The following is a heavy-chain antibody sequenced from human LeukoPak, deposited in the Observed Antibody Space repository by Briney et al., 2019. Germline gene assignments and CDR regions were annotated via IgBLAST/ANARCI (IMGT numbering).Heavy chain of an antibody. Sequence: GSLGLSCSASGFTFSIYAMHWVRQAPGKGLEYVSSINNNGGSTYCADSVKGRFTISRDNSKNTLYLQMNSLRAEDTAVYYCAKNPGYTYGDSWGQGTLVTVSS. CDR3: AKNPGYTYGDS. CDR2: INNNGGST. D-gene: IGHD5-18*01. CDR1: GFTFSIYA. V-gene: IGHV3-64*04. J-gene: IGHJ4*02.